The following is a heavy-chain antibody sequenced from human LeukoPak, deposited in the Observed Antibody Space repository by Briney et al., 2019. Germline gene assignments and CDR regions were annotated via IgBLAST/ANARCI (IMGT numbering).Heavy chain of an antibody. V-gene: IGHV3-66*02. D-gene: IGHD5-24*01. CDR1: GFTVGNYY. J-gene: IGHJ4*02. Sequence: GGSLRPSCAASGFTVGNYYMSWVRQAPGKGLEWVSLIYSGDTTHYADSVKGRFTISRDNSKSTLYLQMNSLRAEDTAVYFCARAKMDTFNLFDYWGQGTLVTVSS. CDR2: IYSGDTT. CDR3: ARAKMDTFNLFDY.